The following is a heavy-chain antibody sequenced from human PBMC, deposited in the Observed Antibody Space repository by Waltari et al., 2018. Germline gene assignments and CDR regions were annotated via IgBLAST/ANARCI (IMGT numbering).Heavy chain of an antibody. D-gene: IGHD6-13*01. CDR3: SRGPRQSGSSSWIFDY. CDR2: ISPGGII. J-gene: IGHJ4*02. CDR1: GDSVNSFY. Sequence: QVQLQESGPGRVKPSETLSLTCSVSGDSVNSFYWSWIRQPAGKGREWIGRISPGGIIDYNPSLRGRVTMSLEMSKNQFSLQLASVTAADTAVYFCSRGPRQSGSSSWIFDYWGQG. V-gene: IGHV4-4*07.